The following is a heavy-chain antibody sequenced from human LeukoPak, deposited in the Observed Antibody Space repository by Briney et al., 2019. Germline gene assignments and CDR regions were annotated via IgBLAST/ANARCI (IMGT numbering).Heavy chain of an antibody. D-gene: IGHD6-19*01. V-gene: IGHV4-59*01. CDR1: GGSFSGYY. Sequence: SETLSLTCAVYGGSFSGYYWSWIRQPPGKGLEWIGYIYYSGSTNYNPSLKSRVTISLDTSENQFSLKLSSMTAADTAVYFCARDPKSAVGYYYYGMEVWGQGITVTVSS. J-gene: IGHJ6*02. CDR2: IYYSGST. CDR3: ARDPKSAVGYYYYGMEV.